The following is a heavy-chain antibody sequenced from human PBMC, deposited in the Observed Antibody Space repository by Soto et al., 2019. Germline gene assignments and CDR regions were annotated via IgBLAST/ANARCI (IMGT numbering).Heavy chain of an antibody. CDR1: GFTFSYSA. J-gene: IGHJ4*02. CDR2: ISGSGGTP. D-gene: IGHD6-13*01. Sequence: GGSLRLSCAASGFTFSYSAMSWVRQAPGRGLEWVSTISGSGGTPYYADSVKGRFTISRDNSKNSLYLILNSLRADDTAIYYCAMGLAAAGPLDYWGPGAIVTVYS. CDR3: AMGLAAAGPLDY. V-gene: IGHV3-23*01.